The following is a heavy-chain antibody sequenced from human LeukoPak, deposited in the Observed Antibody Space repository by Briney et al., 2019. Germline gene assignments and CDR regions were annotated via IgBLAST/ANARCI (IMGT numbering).Heavy chain of an antibody. D-gene: IGHD2-15*01. CDR2: ISGSGGST. CDR3: VRGGISRYYGMDV. J-gene: IGHJ6*02. Sequence: TGGSLRLSCAASGFTFSSYAMSWVRQAPGKGLEWVSAISGSGGSTYYADSVKGRFTISRDNSKNTLYLQMNSLRAEDTAVYYCVRGGISRYYGMDVWGQGTTVTVSS. V-gene: IGHV3-23*01. CDR1: GFTFSSYA.